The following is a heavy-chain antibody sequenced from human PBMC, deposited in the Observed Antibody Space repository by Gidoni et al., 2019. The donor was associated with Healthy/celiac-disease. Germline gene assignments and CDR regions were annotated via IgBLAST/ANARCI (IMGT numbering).Heavy chain of an antibody. CDR1: GGSISSGSYY. CDR2: IYTSGST. J-gene: IGHJ4*02. D-gene: IGHD6-25*01. Sequence: QVQLQESGPGLVKPSQTLSLTCTVSGGSISSGSYYWSWIRQPAGKGLEWIGRIYTSGSTNYNPSLKSRVTISVDTSKNQFSLKLSSVTAADTAVYYCARALYSSAFDYWGQGTLVTVSS. CDR3: ARALYSSAFDY. V-gene: IGHV4-61*02.